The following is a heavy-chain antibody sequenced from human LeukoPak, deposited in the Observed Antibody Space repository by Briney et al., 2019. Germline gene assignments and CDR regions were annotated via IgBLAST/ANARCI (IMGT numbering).Heavy chain of an antibody. Sequence: PGRSLRPSCAASGFTLSSYGMHWVRQAPSKGLEWVAVIWYDGSNKYHADSVTGRFTISRDNFNNTLYLQRNSLRAEDTAVYYCASGVVVAATGYFDCWGQGTLVTVCS. CDR3: ASGVVVAATGYFDC. CDR2: IWYDGSNK. V-gene: IGHV3-33*01. D-gene: IGHD2-15*01. CDR1: GFTLSSYG. J-gene: IGHJ4*02.